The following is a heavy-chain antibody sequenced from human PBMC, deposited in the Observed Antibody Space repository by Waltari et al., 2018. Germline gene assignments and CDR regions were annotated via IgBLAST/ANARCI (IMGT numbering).Heavy chain of an antibody. V-gene: IGHV1-69*10. CDR1: GGTFSSYA. CDR2: NFPILGIA. D-gene: IGHD6-13*01. CDR3: ATSGYSHTGGAFDI. J-gene: IGHJ3*02. Sequence: QVQLVQSGAEVKKPGSSVKVSCKASGGTFSSYAISWVRQAPGQGLEWMGGNFPILGIANYAQKCQGRVTITADTSTSTAYMELSSLRSEDTAVYYCATSGYSHTGGAFDIWGQGTMVTVSS.